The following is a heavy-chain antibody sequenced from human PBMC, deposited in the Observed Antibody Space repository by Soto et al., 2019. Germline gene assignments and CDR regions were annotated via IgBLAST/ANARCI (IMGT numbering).Heavy chain of an antibody. CDR1: GGSISGSNW. D-gene: IGHD1-1*01. V-gene: IGHV4-4*02. CDR3: GRAKLDRFDP. CDR2: IYHSGST. J-gene: IGHJ5*02. Sequence: PSETLSLTCAVSGGSISGSNWWTWVRQPPGQGQERIGEIYHSGSTNYNPSLKGRVTISVDKSKKNFSLKLRSVTAADTAVYYCGRAKLDRFDPWGQGTLVTVSS.